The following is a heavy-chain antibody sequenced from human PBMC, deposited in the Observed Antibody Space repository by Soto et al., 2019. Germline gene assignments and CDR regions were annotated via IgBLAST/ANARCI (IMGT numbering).Heavy chain of an antibody. CDR2: IIPIFGTA. CDR3: ARDAGYFSRSSCYSNNWFDP. CDR1: GGTFSSYA. J-gene: IGHJ5*02. Sequence: ASVKVSCKASGGTFSSYAISWVRQAPGQGLEWMGGIIPIFGTANYAQKFQGRVTITADESTSTAYMELSSLRPEDTAVYYCARDAGYFSRSSCYSNNWFDPWGQGSLVTVSS. V-gene: IGHV1-69*13. D-gene: IGHD2-2*03.